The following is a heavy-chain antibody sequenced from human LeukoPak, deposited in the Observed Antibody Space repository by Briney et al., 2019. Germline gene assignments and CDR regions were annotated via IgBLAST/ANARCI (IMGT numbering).Heavy chain of an antibody. J-gene: IGHJ6*03. Sequence: GSLRLSCAASGFTFSSYSMNWVRQAPGKGLEWVSSISSSSSYIYYADSVKGRFTISRDNAKNSLYLQMNSLRAEDTAVYYCARDYYGDYYYYYYMDVWGKGTTVTVSS. CDR2: ISSSSSYI. CDR1: GFTFSSYS. V-gene: IGHV3-21*01. CDR3: ARDYYGDYYYYYYMDV. D-gene: IGHD4-17*01.